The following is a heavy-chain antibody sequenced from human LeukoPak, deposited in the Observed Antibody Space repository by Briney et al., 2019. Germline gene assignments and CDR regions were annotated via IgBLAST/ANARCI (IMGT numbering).Heavy chain of an antibody. J-gene: IGHJ4*02. D-gene: IGHD1-26*01. Sequence: PGGSLRLSCAASGFTFSSYSMNWVRQAPGKGLEWVSVIHSGGSTYYADSVKGRFTISRDNSKNTVNLQMNDLRAEDTAVYYCARSWDARLNFDYWGQGTLVTVSS. CDR1: GFTFSSYS. CDR3: ARSWDARLNFDY. V-gene: IGHV3-66*02. CDR2: IHSGGST.